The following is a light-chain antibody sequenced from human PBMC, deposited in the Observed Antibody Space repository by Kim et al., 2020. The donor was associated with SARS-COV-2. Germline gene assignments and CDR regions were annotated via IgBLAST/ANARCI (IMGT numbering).Light chain of an antibody. J-gene: IGLJ3*02. V-gene: IGLV10-54*01. CDR2: RNN. Sequence: RQNGTLTCTGNSNNVGDQGAAWLQQHHGHPPKLLCYRNNNRPSGISEGLSASRSGNTASLTIAVLQPEDEAVYYCSAWDSSLNAWVFGGGTQLTVL. CDR1: SNNVGDQG. CDR3: SAWDSSLNAWV.